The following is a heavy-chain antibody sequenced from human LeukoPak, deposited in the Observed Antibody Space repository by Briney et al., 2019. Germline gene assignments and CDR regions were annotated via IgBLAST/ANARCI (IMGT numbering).Heavy chain of an antibody. D-gene: IGHD1-26*01. V-gene: IGHV1-58*02. CDR2: IVVGSGNT. CDR1: GFTFTSSA. Sequence: ASVKVSCKASGFTFTSSAMQWVRQARGQRLEWIGWIVVGSGNTNYAQKFQGRVTMTEDTSTDTAYMELSSLRSEDTAVYYCATGYRGSSLEYWGQGTLVTVSS. CDR3: ATGYRGSSLEY. J-gene: IGHJ4*02.